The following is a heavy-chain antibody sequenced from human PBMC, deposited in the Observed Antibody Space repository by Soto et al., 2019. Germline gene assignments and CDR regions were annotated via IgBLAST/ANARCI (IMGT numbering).Heavy chain of an antibody. Sequence: QVQLVQSGTEEKKPGSSVKVSCKASGGTFSTLAVSWVRQAPGQGLEWMGGIIPIFGRPVYAQKFQGRVTITADESTSIVYMELSSLSSEDTAVYYCARAPYEDYAVPEPNYFDSWGQGTLVTVSS. D-gene: IGHD4-17*01. CDR1: GGTFSTLA. V-gene: IGHV1-69*01. CDR2: IIPIFGRP. J-gene: IGHJ4*02. CDR3: ARAPYEDYAVPEPNYFDS.